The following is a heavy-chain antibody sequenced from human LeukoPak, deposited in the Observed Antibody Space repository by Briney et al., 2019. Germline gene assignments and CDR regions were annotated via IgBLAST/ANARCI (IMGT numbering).Heavy chain of an antibody. D-gene: IGHD1-26*01. Sequence: SETLSLTCAVYGGSFSGYYWSWIRQPPGKGLEWIGEINHSGSTNYNPSLKSRVTISVDTSKNQFSLKLSSVTAADTAVYYCARDLRGGSFIYFDYWGQGTLVTVSS. J-gene: IGHJ4*02. CDR3: ARDLRGGSFIYFDY. V-gene: IGHV4-34*01. CDR2: INHSGST. CDR1: GGSFSGYY.